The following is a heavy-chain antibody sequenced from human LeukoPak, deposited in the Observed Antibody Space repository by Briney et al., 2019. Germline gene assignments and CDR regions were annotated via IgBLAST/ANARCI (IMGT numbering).Heavy chain of an antibody. V-gene: IGHV4-30-4*02. Sequence: PSDTLSLTCTVSGGSISTNDYFGSWIRRSREKGLEWIGYIHYSGITKSNPSLESRLTLSVDTSKNQLSLRLTSVTAADTAVYYCARVFEGYCSGGSCYYFDYWGQGTLVTVSS. D-gene: IGHD2-15*01. CDR3: ARVFEGYCSGGSCYYFDY. J-gene: IGHJ4*02. CDR2: IHYSGIT. CDR1: GGSISTNDYF.